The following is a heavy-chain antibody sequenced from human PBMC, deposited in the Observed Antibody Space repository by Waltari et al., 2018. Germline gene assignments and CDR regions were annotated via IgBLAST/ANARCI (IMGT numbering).Heavy chain of an antibody. J-gene: IGHJ4*02. CDR2: INPNSGGT. CDR3: ARDYCSSISCVFDY. CDR1: GYTFTGYY. Sequence: QVQLVQSGAEVKKPGASVKVSCKASGYTFTGYYMHWVRQAPGQGLEWRGRINPNSGGTNYAQKLQGRVTMTRDTSISTVYMEMSRLTSDETAMYYCARDYCSSISCVFDYWGQGTLVTVSS. D-gene: IGHD2-2*01. V-gene: IGHV1-2*06.